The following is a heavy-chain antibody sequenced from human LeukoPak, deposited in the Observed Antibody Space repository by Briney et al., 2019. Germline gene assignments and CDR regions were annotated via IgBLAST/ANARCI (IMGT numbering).Heavy chain of an antibody. D-gene: IGHD1-26*01. CDR1: GGSISNYY. CDR2: IYYSGST. CDR3: ARVRSGSYTDAFDI. V-gene: IGHV4-59*08. Sequence: SETLSLTCTVSGGSISNYYWSWIRQPPGKGLEWIGYIYYSGSTNYNPSLESRVTISVDTSKDQFSLKLSSVTAADTAVYYCARVRSGSYTDAFDIWGQGTTVTVSS. J-gene: IGHJ3*02.